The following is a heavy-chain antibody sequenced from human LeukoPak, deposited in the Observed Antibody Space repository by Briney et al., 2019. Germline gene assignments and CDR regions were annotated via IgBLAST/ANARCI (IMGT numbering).Heavy chain of an antibody. CDR3: ARVPGDDYYFDY. J-gene: IGHJ4*02. CDR2: INPNSGGT. V-gene: IGHV1-2*02. D-gene: IGHD7-27*01. Sequence: ASVKVSCKASGYTFTGYCMHWVRQAPGQGLEWMGWINPNSGGTNYAQKFQGRVTMTRDTSISTAYMELSRLRSVDTAVYYCARVPGDDYYFDYWGQGTLVTVSS. CDR1: GYTFTGYC.